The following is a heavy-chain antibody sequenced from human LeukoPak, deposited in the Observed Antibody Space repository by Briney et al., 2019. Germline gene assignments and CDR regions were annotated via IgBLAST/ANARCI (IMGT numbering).Heavy chain of an antibody. D-gene: IGHD6-19*01. CDR1: GGSISSYY. J-gene: IGHJ4*02. Sequence: SETLSLTCTVSGGSISSYYWSWIRQPPGKGLEWIGYIYYSGSTNYNPSLKSRVTISVDTSKNQFSLKLSSVTAADTAVYYCARSIAVAGNFDYWGQGTLVTVSS. CDR3: ARSIAVAGNFDY. CDR2: IYYSGST. V-gene: IGHV4-59*01.